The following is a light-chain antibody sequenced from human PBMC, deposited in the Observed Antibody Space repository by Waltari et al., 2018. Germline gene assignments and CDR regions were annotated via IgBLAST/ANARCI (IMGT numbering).Light chain of an antibody. V-gene: IGLV2-23*01. CDR3: CSYAGSSTSMV. J-gene: IGLJ2*01. Sequence: QSALTQSASVSGSPGQSITISCTGTSSDVGSYNLVSWYQQHPGKAPKLMIYEGINRPPGVSNRVSGSKSGNTSSLTISGLHAEDEADYYCCSYAGSSTSMVFGGGTKLTVL. CDR1: SSDVGSYNL. CDR2: EGI.